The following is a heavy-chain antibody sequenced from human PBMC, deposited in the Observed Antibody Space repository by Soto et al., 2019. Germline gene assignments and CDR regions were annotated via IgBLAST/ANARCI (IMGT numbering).Heavy chain of an antibody. J-gene: IGHJ4*02. CDR1: GFTFDDYT. D-gene: IGHD3-22*01. V-gene: IGHV3-43*01. CDR2: ISWDGGST. Sequence: EVQLVESGGVVVQPGGSLRLSCAASGFTFDDYTMHWVRQAPGKGLEWVSLISWDGGSTYYADSVKGRFTISRDNSKNSLYLQMNSLITEDTALYYCAKDKQEGYDSSGCLDYWGQGTLVTVSS. CDR3: AKDKQEGYDSSGCLDY.